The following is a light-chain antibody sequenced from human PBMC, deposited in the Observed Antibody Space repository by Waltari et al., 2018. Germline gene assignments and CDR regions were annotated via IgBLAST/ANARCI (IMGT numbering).Light chain of an antibody. V-gene: IGKV3-11*01. CDR3: QQRSNWWT. J-gene: IGKJ1*01. CDR2: DAS. Sequence: ETVLTQSPATLSLSPGERATLSCRASRSVGTYLDWYQHRPGQAPRLLISDASKQATGIPARFSGSGSGTDFTLTITSLDPEDFAVYYCQQRSNWWTFGQGTKVEIK. CDR1: RSVGTY.